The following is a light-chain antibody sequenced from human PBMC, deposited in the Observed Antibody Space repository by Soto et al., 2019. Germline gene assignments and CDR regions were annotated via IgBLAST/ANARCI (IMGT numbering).Light chain of an antibody. J-gene: IGKJ4*01. V-gene: IGKV3-11*01. CDR3: QQRSNWPST. Sequence: EIVLTQSPATLSLSPGERAALSCRASQSVSSYLAWYQQKPGQAPRLLIYDASKRAPGIPARFTGSGSGTDFTLTMSRLEPEDFAVYFCQQRSNWPSTFGGGTKVEI. CDR2: DAS. CDR1: QSVSSY.